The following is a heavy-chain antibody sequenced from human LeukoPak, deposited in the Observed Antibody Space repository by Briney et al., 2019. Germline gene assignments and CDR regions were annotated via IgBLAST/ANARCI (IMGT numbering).Heavy chain of an antibody. CDR2: IYTSGST. Sequence: SETLSLTCAVYGGSFSGYYWSWIRQPPGKGLEWIGRIYTSGSTNYNPSLKSRVTISVDTSKNQFSLKVSSVPAADTAVYYCATGGGLGIVDYWGQGTLVTVSS. D-gene: IGHD7-27*01. J-gene: IGHJ4*02. V-gene: IGHV4-59*10. CDR1: GGSFSGYY. CDR3: ATGGGLGIVDY.